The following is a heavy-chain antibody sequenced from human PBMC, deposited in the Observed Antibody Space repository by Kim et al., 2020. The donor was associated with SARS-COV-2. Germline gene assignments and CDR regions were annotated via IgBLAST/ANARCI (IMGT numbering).Heavy chain of an antibody. CDR2: IQFDGSNK. CDR1: GFSFSNYG. J-gene: IGHJ4*01. CDR3: AREVDSSWCKGDFDY. Sequence: GGSLRLSCAASGFSFSNYGMHWVRQAPGKGLEWGATIQFDGSNKYYVDSVKGRLTISRDNSKSTLYLQMDSLIAEDTAVYYWAREVDSSWCKGDFDYWG. D-gene: IGHD6-13*01. V-gene: IGHV3-33*05.